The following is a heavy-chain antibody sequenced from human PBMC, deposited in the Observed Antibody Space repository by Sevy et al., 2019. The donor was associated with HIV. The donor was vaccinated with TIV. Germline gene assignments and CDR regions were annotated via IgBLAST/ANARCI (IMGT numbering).Heavy chain of an antibody. V-gene: IGHV1-8*01. J-gene: IGHJ3*02. CDR2: MNPNSGNT. D-gene: IGHD3-22*01. CDR1: GYTFTSYD. Sequence: ALVKVSCKASGYTFTSYDINWVRQATGQGLEWMGWMNPNSGNTGYAQKFQGRVTMTRNTSISTAYMELSSLRSEDTAVYYCAGSSGYYSVAFDIWGQGTMVTVSS. CDR3: AGSSGYYSVAFDI.